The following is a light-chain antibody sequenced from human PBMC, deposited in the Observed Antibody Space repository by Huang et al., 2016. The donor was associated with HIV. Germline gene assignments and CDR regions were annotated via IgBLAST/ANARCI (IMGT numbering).Light chain of an antibody. CDR2: WSS. J-gene: IGKJ4*01. CDR3: QQYITTPLT. CDR1: QSLLHSNNKNY. V-gene: IGKV4-1*01. Sequence: DIVMTQSPDSLTVSLGERATINCKSSQSLLHSNNKNYLAWYQQKPGQTPKLLIYWSSTRESGVPDRFSGDASGSNFTLTINSLQAEDVAVYYCQQYITTPLTFGGGTKVEI.